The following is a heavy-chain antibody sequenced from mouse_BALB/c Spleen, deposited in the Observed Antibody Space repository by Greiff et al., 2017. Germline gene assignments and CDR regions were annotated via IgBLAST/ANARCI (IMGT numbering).Heavy chain of an antibody. CDR1: GFSLTSYG. D-gene: IGHD1-1*01. J-gene: IGHJ1*01. CDR2: IWSGGST. V-gene: IGHV2-2*02. CDR3: ARKEDYYGSSYFDV. Sequence: VQLQQSGPGLVQPSQSLSITCTVSGFSLTSYGVHWVRQSPGKGLEWLGVIWSGGSTDYNAAFISRLSISKDNSKSQVFFKMNSLQANDTAIYYCARKEDYYGSSYFDVWGAGTTVTVSS.